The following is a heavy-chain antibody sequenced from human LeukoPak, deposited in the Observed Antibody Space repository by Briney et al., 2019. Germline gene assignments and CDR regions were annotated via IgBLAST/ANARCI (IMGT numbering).Heavy chain of an antibody. D-gene: IGHD3-22*01. CDR2: ISYDGSNK. J-gene: IGHJ4*02. CDR3: ARVNYDSSGYPSYYFDY. V-gene: IGHV3-30*04. Sequence: PGGSLRLSCAASGFTFSSYAMHWVRQAPGKGLEWVAVISYDGSNKYYADSVKGRFTISRDNSKNTLYLQMNSLRAEDTAVYYCARVNYDSSGYPSYYFDYWGQGTLVTVS. CDR1: GFTFSSYA.